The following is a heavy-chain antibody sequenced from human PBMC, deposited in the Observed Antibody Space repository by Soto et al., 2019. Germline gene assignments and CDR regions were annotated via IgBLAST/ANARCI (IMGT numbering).Heavy chain of an antibody. CDR1: GFTFSSYA. CDR3: ARKWLDSYYFGY. D-gene: IGHD6-19*01. J-gene: IGHJ4*02. V-gene: IGHV3-64*01. Sequence: EVQLVESGGGLVQPGGSLRLSCAASGFTFSSYAMHWVRQAPGKGLEYVSGISRNGGSTHYANSVKGRFTIYRDNSENTLYLHMGRLRAEDMAVYYCARKWLDSYYFGYWGQGTLVTVSS. CDR2: ISRNGGST.